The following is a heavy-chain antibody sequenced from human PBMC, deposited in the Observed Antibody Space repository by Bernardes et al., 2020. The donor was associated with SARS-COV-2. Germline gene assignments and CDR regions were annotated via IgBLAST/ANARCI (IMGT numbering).Heavy chain of an antibody. J-gene: IGHJ6*02. V-gene: IGHV3-21*01. D-gene: IGHD3-10*02. CDR1: GFTFTTYR. CDR2: LGSSSSNI. CDR3: ARDRMLDYGMDV. Sequence: GSLRLSCAASGFTFTTYRMSWVRQAPGKGLEWVASLGSSSSNIYLADSVKGRFTISRDNARNSLYLQLNSLRADDTAVYYCARDRMLDYGMDVWGQGTTVTVSS.